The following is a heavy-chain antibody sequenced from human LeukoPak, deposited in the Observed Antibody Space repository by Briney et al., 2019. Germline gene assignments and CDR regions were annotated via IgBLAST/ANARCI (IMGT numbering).Heavy chain of an antibody. D-gene: IGHD1-14*01. V-gene: IGHV3-48*03. CDR2: ISSSGSTI. J-gene: IGHJ5*02. CDR1: GFTFSSYE. Sequence: PGGSLRLSCAASGFTFSSYEMNWVRQAPGKGLEGISYISSSGSTIHYADSVKGRFTISRDNAKNSLYLQMNSLRAEDTALYYCARELATLTFATAWGQGTLVTVSP. CDR3: ARELATLTFATA.